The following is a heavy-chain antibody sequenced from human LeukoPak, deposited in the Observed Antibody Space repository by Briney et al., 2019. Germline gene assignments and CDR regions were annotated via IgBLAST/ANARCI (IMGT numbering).Heavy chain of an antibody. Sequence: PSETLSLTCTVSGGSIGGYYWSWIRQPAGKGLEWIGRIYPSGSTNCNPPLKSRVTLSIDMSRNHFSLNMISVTAADTAVYFCARMAASYYYHSMGVWGQGTTVTVSS. D-gene: IGHD5-24*01. CDR1: GGSIGGYY. J-gene: IGHJ6*02. CDR2: IYPSGST. V-gene: IGHV4-4*07. CDR3: ARMAASYYYHSMGV.